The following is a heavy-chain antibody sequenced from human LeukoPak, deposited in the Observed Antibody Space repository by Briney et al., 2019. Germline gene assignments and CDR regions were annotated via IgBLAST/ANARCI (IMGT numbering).Heavy chain of an antibody. V-gene: IGHV3-15*01. CDR2: IKPKTDGETT. CDR1: GFTMSNYG. Sequence: GGSLRLSCAASGFTMSNYGVSWVRQAPGKGLEWVGRIKPKTDGETTEYAAPVKDRFSISRDDSKSMMYLQMNSLKTEDTAVYYCITPLPYSAQGGQGTLVTVSS. J-gene: IGHJ4*02. CDR3: ITPLPYSAQ. D-gene: IGHD2-21*01.